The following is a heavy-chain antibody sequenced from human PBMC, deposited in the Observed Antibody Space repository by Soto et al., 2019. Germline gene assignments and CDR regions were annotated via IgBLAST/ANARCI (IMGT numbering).Heavy chain of an antibody. CDR2: ISHSGST. V-gene: IGHV4-30-2*01. D-gene: IGHD3-22*01. CDR1: GGSISSGGHS. Sequence: SETLSLTCAVSGGSISSGGHSWSWIRQPPGKGLEWIGYISHSGSTYYNPSLKSRVTISVDTSKNQFSLKLSSVTAADTAVYYCARVYYDSSGYYTGPYGMDVWGQGTTVTVSS. J-gene: IGHJ6*02. CDR3: ARVYYDSSGYYTGPYGMDV.